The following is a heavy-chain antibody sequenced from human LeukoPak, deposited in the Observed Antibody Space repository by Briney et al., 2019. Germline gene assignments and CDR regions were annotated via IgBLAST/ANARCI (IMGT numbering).Heavy chain of an antibody. J-gene: IGHJ4*02. CDR1: GFTFSSYA. Sequence: GGSLRLSCAASGFTFSSYAMSWVRQAPGKGLEWVSAISGSGGSTYYADSVKGRFTISRDNSKNTLYLQMNSLRAEDTAVYYCAKGARVGATISDYFDYWGQGTLVTVSS. D-gene: IGHD1-26*01. V-gene: IGHV3-23*01. CDR2: ISGSGGST. CDR3: AKGARVGATISDYFDY.